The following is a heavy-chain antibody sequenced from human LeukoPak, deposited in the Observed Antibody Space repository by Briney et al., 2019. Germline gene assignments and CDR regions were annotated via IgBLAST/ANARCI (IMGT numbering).Heavy chain of an antibody. D-gene: IGHD1-20*01. Sequence: ASVKVSCKASGHTFTGYYMHWVRQAPGQGLEWMGWINPNSGGTNYAQKFQGRVTMTTDTSTSTAYMELRSLRSDDTAVCYCARVFNWNDRGSFDYWGQGTLVTVSS. CDR3: ARVFNWNDRGSFDY. CDR1: GHTFTGYY. CDR2: INPNSGGT. J-gene: IGHJ4*02. V-gene: IGHV1-2*02.